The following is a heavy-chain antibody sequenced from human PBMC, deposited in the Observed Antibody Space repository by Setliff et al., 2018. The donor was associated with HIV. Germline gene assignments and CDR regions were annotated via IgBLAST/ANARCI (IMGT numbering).Heavy chain of an antibody. J-gene: IGHJ4*02. CDR2: ISSSSSTI. D-gene: IGHD6-13*01. CDR3: ARSRAAGFDY. CDR1: GFTFSSYS. Sequence: PSETLSLSCAASGFTFSSYSMNWVRQAPGKGLEWVSYISSSSSTIYYADSVKGRFTISRDNAKNSPYLQMNSLRAEDTAVYYCARSRAAGFDYWGQGTLVTVSS. V-gene: IGHV3-48*01.